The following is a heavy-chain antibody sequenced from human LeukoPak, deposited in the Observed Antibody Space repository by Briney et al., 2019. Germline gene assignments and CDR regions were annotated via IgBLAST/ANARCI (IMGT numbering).Heavy chain of an antibody. D-gene: IGHD1-26*01. J-gene: IGHJ5*02. CDR3: ARDQRSESYYPWGWFDP. CDR1: GFTFSSYA. Sequence: GGSLRLSCAASGFTFSSYAMSWVRQAPGKGLEWVSAIYSDGSTYYTDSVKGRFTISRDNSKNTLYLQMNSLRPEDTAVYYCARDQRSESYYPWGWFDPWGQGTLVTVSS. CDR2: IYSDGST. V-gene: IGHV3-66*02.